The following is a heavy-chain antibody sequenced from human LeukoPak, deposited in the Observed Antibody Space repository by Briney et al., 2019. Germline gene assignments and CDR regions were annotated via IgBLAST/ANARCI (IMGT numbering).Heavy chain of an antibody. CDR3: ARDFPRDNDAFDI. Sequence: GGSLRLSCAASGFTFSSYSMNWVRQAPGKGLEWVSSISSSSRYIYYADSVKGRFTISRDNAKNPLYLQMNSLRAEDTAVYYCARDFPRDNDAFDIWGQGTMVTVSS. V-gene: IGHV3-21*01. CDR2: ISSSSRYI. CDR1: GFTFSSYS. J-gene: IGHJ3*02.